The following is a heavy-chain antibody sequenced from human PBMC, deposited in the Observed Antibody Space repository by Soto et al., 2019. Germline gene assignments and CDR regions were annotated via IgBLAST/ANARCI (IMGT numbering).Heavy chain of an antibody. Sequence: QVQLVESGGGVVQPGRSLRLSCAASGFTFSSYAMHWVRQAPGKGLEWVAVISYDGSNKYYADSVKGRFTISRDNSKNTLYLQMNSLRAEDTAVYYCAREMVTTTQIFDYWGQGTLVTVSS. V-gene: IGHV3-30-3*01. CDR3: AREMVTTTQIFDY. CDR1: GFTFSSYA. CDR2: ISYDGSNK. D-gene: IGHD1-1*01. J-gene: IGHJ4*02.